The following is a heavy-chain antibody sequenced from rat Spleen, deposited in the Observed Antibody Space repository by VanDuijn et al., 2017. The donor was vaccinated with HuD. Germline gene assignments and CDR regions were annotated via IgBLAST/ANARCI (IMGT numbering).Heavy chain of an antibody. CDR2: INSAGST. D-gene: IGHD1-12*02. CDR3: ARYYYDGTYYFDY. Sequence: EVQLQESGPGLVKPSQSLSLTCSVTGHSITSSYRWNWIRKFPGNKLEWMGYINSAGSTNYNPSLKSRISITRDTSKKQFFLQVNSVTTEDTATYYCARYYYDGTYYFDYWGQGVMVTVSS. J-gene: IGHJ2*01. V-gene: IGHV3-3*01. CDR1: GHSITSSYR.